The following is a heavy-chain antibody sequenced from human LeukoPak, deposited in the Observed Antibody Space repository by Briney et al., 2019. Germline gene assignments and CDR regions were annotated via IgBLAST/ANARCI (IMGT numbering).Heavy chain of an antibody. J-gene: IGHJ6*03. D-gene: IGHD3-3*01. CDR2: ISGSGGST. V-gene: IGHV3-23*01. CDR1: GFTFSSWG. CDR3: LAFGVVIPPSYYYMDV. Sequence: GGSLRLSCAASGFTFSSWGMNWVRQAPGKGPEWVSAISGSGGSTYYADSVKGRFTISRDNSKNTLYLQMNSLKTEDTAVYYCLAFGVVIPPSYYYMDVWGKGTTVTVSS.